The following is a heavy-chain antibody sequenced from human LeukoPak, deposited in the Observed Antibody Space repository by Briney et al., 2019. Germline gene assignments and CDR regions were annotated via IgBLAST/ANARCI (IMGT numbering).Heavy chain of an antibody. CDR2: IYSSGST. CDR3: AREGGVARPGLDY. Sequence: PSETLSLTCSVSGGSISNHYWSWIRQAPRKTLEYIGNIYSSGSTYYNPSLKSRLTISLDTSQNQFSLRLTSVGAADTAVYYCAREGGVARPGLDYWGQGTLVAVSS. D-gene: IGHD6-6*01. V-gene: IGHV4-59*11. J-gene: IGHJ4*02. CDR1: GGSISNHY.